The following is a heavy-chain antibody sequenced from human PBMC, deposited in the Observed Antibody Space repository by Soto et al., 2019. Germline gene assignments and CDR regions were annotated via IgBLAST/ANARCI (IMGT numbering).Heavy chain of an antibody. V-gene: IGHV3-30*18. CDR2: ISYDGSNK. Sequence: GGSLRLSCAASGFTFSSYGMHWVRQAPGKGLEWVAVISYDGSNKYYADSVKGRFTISRDNSKNTLYLQMNSLRAEDTAVYYCAKAVNTMVRGVIITKNLYYGMDVWGQGTTVTV. CDR1: GFTFSSYG. D-gene: IGHD3-10*01. CDR3: AKAVNTMVRGVIITKNLYYGMDV. J-gene: IGHJ6*02.